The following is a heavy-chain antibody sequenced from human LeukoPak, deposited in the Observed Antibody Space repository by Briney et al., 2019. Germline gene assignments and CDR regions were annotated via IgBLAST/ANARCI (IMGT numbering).Heavy chain of an antibody. Sequence: PGGSLRLSCTASGLTFGDYAMSWIRQAPGKGLEWVGFIRSKAYGETADYAASVKGRFTISGDDSKAIAYLQMNSLKTEDTAVYHCTRDRGAYNLYDYWGQGTLVTVSS. V-gene: IGHV3-49*03. CDR1: GLTFGDYA. CDR2: IRSKAYGETA. J-gene: IGHJ4*02. CDR3: TRDRGAYNLYDY. D-gene: IGHD1-1*01.